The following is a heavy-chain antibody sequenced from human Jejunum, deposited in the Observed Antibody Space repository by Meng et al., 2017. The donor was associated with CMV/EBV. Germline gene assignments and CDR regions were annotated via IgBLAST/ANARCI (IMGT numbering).Heavy chain of an antibody. D-gene: IGHD3-22*01. CDR1: GLTFSGYD. CDR2: IYSGGIIT. J-gene: IGHJ4*02. V-gene: IGHV3-23*03. Sequence: SCAASGLTFSGYDLSWVRQAPGKGLECVSIIYSGGIITYYAESVKGRFTVSRDDSKNTLYLQMNSLRGEDTAVYYCAKAVSSGYFDSWGQGTLVTVSS. CDR3: AKAVSSGYFDS.